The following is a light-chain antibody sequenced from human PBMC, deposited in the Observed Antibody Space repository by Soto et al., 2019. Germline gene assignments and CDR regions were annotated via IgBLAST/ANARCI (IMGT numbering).Light chain of an antibody. CDR2: DNN. Sequence: QSVLTQSPSVSAAPGQKVTISCSGSSSNIGNNYVSWYQQLPGTAPKLLIYDNNKRPSGIPDRFSGSKSGTSGTLEITGLQTEDEADYYCATWDGSLPGEVFGGGTQLTVL. J-gene: IGLJ2*01. V-gene: IGLV1-51*01. CDR1: SSNIGNNY. CDR3: ATWDGSLPGEV.